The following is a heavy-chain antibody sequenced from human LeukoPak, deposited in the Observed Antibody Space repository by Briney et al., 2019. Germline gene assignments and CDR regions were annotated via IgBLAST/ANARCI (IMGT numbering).Heavy chain of an antibody. CDR1: GFTFSSYA. D-gene: IGHD2-2*01. V-gene: IGHV3-23*01. Sequence: GGSLRLSCAASGFTFSSYAMSWVRQAPGKGLEWVSAISGSGGSTYYADSVKGRFTISRDNSKNTLYLQMNSLRAEDTAVYYCANSPSYCSSTSCSPHWGQGTLVTVSS. J-gene: IGHJ4*02. CDR2: ISGSGGST. CDR3: ANSPSYCSSTSCSPH.